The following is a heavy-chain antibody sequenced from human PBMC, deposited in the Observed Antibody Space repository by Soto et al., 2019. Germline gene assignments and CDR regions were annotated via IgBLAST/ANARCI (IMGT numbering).Heavy chain of an antibody. CDR3: ATKPGYALNFWSVFYRSGRDV. J-gene: IGHJ6*02. D-gene: IGHD3-3*01. V-gene: IGHV1-24*01. CDR2: FDPEDGET. CDR1: GYTLTELS. Sequence: ASVKVSCKVSGYTLTELSMHWVRRAPGKGLEWMGGFDPEDGETIYAQKFQGRVTMTEDTSTDTAYMELSSLRSEDTAVYYCATKPGYALNFWSVFYRSGRDVWGQGTEVT.